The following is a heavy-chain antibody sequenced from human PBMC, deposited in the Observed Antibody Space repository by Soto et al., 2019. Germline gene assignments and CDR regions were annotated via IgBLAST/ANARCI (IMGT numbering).Heavy chain of an antibody. J-gene: IGHJ4*02. D-gene: IGHD6-13*01. Sequence: SETLSLTCTVSGGSISSYYWSWIRQPPGKGLEWIGYIYYSGSTNYNPSLKSRVTISVDTSKNQFSLKLSSVTAADTAVYYCARGLATVTCNVAWGQGTLVTVSS. CDR1: GGSISSYY. CDR3: ARGLATVTCNVA. CDR2: IYYSGST. V-gene: IGHV4-59*08.